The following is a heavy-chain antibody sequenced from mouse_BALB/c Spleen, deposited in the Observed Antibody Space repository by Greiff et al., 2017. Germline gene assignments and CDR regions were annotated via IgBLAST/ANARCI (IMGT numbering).Heavy chain of an antibody. D-gene: IGHD1-1*01. J-gene: IGHJ2*01. CDR1: GFTFSSYA. V-gene: IGHV5-6-5*01. CDR2: ISSGGST. CDR3: ARVTTVVAPDY. Sequence: EVHLVESGGGLVKPGGSLKLSCAASGFTFSSYAMSWVRQTPEKRLEWVASISSGGSTYYPDSVKGRFTISRDNARNILYLQMSSLRSEDTAMYYCARVTTVVAPDYWGQGTTLTVSS.